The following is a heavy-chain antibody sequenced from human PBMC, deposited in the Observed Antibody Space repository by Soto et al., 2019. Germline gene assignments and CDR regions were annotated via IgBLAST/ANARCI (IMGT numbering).Heavy chain of an antibody. D-gene: IGHD2-2*01. CDR1: GYTFTSYA. CDR2: INAGNGNT. Sequence: GASVKVSCKASGYTFTSYAMHWVRQAPGQRLEWMGWINAGNGNTKYSQKFQGRVTITRDTSASTAYMELSSLRSEDTAVYYCARDQDVVVPAAIGYYCYYGMDVWGQGTTVTVS. J-gene: IGHJ6*02. V-gene: IGHV1-3*01. CDR3: ARDQDVVVPAAIGYYCYYGMDV.